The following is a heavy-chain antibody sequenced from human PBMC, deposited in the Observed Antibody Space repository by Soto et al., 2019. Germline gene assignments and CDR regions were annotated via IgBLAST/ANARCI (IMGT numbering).Heavy chain of an antibody. D-gene: IGHD2-21*02. CDR1: GGSISSGGYY. CDR3: ARGDIVVLTAKGSFDY. V-gene: IGHV4-31*03. J-gene: IGHJ4*02. Sequence: QVQLQESGPGLVKPSQTLSLTCTVSGGSISSGGYYWSWIRQHPGKGPEWIGYIYYSGSTYYNPSLKSRVTISVDTSKNQFSLKLRSVTAADTAVYYCARGDIVVLTAKGSFDYWGQGTLVTVSS. CDR2: IYYSGST.